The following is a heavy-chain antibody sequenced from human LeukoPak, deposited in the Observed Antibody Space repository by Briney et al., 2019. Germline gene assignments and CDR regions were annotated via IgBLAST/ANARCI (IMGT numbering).Heavy chain of an antibody. V-gene: IGHV3-30*18. CDR2: ISYDGSNK. D-gene: IGHD5-12*01. CDR3: AKPKSDRVALFDY. Sequence: GRSLRLSCAASGFTFSSYGMHWVRQAPGKGLEWVAVISYDGSNKYYADSVKGRFTISRDNSKNTLYLQMNSLRAEDTAVYYCAKPKSDRVALFDYWGQGTLVTVSS. CDR1: GFTFSSYG. J-gene: IGHJ4*02.